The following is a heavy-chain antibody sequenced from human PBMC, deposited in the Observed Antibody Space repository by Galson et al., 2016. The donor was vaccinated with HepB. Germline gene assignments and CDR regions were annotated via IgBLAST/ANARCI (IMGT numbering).Heavy chain of an antibody. D-gene: IGHD6-13*01. V-gene: IGHV4-31*03. CDR2: ISDSGRT. J-gene: IGHJ4*02. Sequence: TLSLTCTVSGVSISSGDYYWSWIRQDPVKGLEWIGYISDSGRTYYHPSLKSRLTTSADTSKNQFTLKLSSVTAADTAVYYCARVRLAAAAGTRYFDCWGQGTLVTVSS. CDR1: GVSISSGDYY. CDR3: ARVRLAAAAGTRYFDC.